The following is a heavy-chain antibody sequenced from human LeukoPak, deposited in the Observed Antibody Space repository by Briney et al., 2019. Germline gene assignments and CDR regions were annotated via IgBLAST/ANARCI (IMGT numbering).Heavy chain of an antibody. D-gene: IGHD5-12*01. J-gene: IGHJ4*02. CDR2: INSDGSST. CDR3: ARGRGSTAGLFDY. CDR1: GFTFSSYA. V-gene: IGHV3-74*01. Sequence: GGSLRLSCAASGFTFSSYAMKWVRRAPGKGLVWVSRINSDGSSTFYADSVKGRFTISRDNSKNTLYLQMNSLRAEDTAVYYCARGRGSTAGLFDYWGQGTLVTVSS.